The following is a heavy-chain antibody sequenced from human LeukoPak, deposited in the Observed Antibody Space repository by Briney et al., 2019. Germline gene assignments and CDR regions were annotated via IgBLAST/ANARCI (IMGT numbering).Heavy chain of an antibody. CDR3: ARGIVGAMAFDI. Sequence: SETLSLTCTVSGGSISSYYWSWIRQPPGKGLEWIGYIYYSGSTNYNPSLKSRVTISVDTSKNQFSLKPSSVTAADTAVYYCARGIVGAMAFDIWGQGTMVTVSS. J-gene: IGHJ3*02. CDR1: GGSISSYY. CDR2: IYYSGST. D-gene: IGHD1-26*01. V-gene: IGHV4-59*01.